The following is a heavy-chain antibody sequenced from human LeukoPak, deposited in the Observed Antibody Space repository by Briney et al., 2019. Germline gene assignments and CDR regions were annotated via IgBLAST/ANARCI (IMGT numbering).Heavy chain of an antibody. CDR3: AKTDIVVVPAAMRGYYFDY. CDR1: EFTFSSYA. D-gene: IGHD2-2*01. J-gene: IGHJ4*02. CDR2: ISGSGGST. Sequence: PGGSLRLSCAASEFTFSSYAMSWVRQAPGKGLEWVSAISGSGGSTYYADSVKGRFTISRDNSKNTLHLQMNSLRAEDTAVYYCAKTDIVVVPAAMRGYYFDYWGQGTLVTVSS. V-gene: IGHV3-23*01.